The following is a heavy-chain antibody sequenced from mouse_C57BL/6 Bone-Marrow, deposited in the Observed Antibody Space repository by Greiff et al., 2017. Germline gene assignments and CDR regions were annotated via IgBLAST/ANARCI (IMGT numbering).Heavy chain of an antibody. Sequence: QVQLQQPGAELVMPGASVKLSCKASGYTFTSYWMHWVKQRPGQGLEWIGEIDPSDSYTNYNQKFKGKSTLTVDKSSSTAYMQLSSLTSEDSAVYYCAREEPYVTPRGFAYWGQGTLVTVSA. CDR1: GYTFTSYW. CDR3: AREEPYVTPRGFAY. V-gene: IGHV1-69*01. D-gene: IGHD6-5*01. J-gene: IGHJ3*01. CDR2: IDPSDSYT.